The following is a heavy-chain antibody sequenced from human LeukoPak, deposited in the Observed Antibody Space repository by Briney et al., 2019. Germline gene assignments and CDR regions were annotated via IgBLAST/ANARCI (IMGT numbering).Heavy chain of an antibody. V-gene: IGHV3-48*01. J-gene: IGHJ4*02. CDR1: GFTFITCN. CDR3: ARDYYNAGSFPFDY. D-gene: IGHD3-10*01. Sequence: HPGGPLRFSVAASGFTFITCNMNGFRQAPGRGRDGVYYFGSSGSPIYYAASVKGRFTISRDHAKSSLYLQMNSLRREDTAVYYCARDYYNAGSFPFDYWGQGILVTVSS. CDR2: FGSSGSPI.